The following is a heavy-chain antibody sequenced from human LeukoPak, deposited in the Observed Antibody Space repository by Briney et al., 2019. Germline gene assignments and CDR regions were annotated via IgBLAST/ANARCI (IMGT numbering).Heavy chain of an antibody. Sequence: SRTLSLTCAVSARSISSANWWSWVRQPPGKGLEWIGEIYHSGSTNYNPSLKSRVTISVDKSKNQFSLKLTSVTAADTAVYYCARIGNYYFDYWGQGTLVTVSS. CDR2: IYHSGST. CDR3: ARIGNYYFDY. J-gene: IGHJ4*02. D-gene: IGHD1-1*01. V-gene: IGHV4-4*02. CDR1: ARSISSANW.